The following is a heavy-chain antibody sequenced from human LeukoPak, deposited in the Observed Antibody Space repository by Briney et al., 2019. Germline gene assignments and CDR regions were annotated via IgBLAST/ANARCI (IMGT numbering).Heavy chain of an antibody. CDR3: ARDSQYYDSSGYTDY. Sequence: GSPVKVSCKASGGTFSSYAISWVRQAPGQGLEWMGRIIPILGIANYAQKFQGRVTITADKSTSTAYMELSSLRSEDTAVYYCARDSQYYDSSGYTDYWGQGTLVTVSS. J-gene: IGHJ4*02. V-gene: IGHV1-69*04. CDR2: IIPILGIA. CDR1: GGTFSSYA. D-gene: IGHD3-22*01.